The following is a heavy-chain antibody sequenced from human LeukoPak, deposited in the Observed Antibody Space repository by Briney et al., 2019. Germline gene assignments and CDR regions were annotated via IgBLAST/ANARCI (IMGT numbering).Heavy chain of an antibody. Sequence: GGSLRLSCAASGFTFSSYWMHWARQAPGKGLVWVSRINSDGSSTSYADSVKGRFTISRDNAKNTLYLQMNSLRAEDTAVYYCARGRQGDYYDSSGYYYGYWGQGTLVTVSS. CDR1: GFTFSSYW. D-gene: IGHD3-22*01. CDR2: INSDGSST. CDR3: ARGRQGDYYDSSGYYYGY. V-gene: IGHV3-74*01. J-gene: IGHJ4*02.